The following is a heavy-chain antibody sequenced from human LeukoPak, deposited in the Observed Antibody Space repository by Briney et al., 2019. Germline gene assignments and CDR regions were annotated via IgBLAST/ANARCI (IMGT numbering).Heavy chain of an antibody. D-gene: IGHD2-2*01. CDR3: ASSSTSCSLT. V-gene: IGHV3-53*01. J-gene: IGHJ5*02. Sequence: GGSLRLSCAASGFTVSSNYMSWVRQAPGKGLEWVSVIYSGGSTYYADSVKGRFTISRGNSKNTLYLQMNSLRAEDTAVYYCASSSTSCSLTWGQGTLVTVSS. CDR1: GFTVSSNY. CDR2: IYSGGST.